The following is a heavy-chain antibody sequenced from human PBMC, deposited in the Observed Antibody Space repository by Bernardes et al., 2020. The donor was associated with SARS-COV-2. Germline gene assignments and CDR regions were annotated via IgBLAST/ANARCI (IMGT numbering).Heavy chain of an antibody. V-gene: IGHV5-51*01. CDR3: ARLSIMGCGGDCYGMDV. D-gene: IGHD2-21*01. CDR1: GYSFTSYW. Sequence: GGSLKISCKGSGYSFTSYWIGWVRQMPGKGLEWMGIIYPGDSDTRYSPSFQGQVTISADKSISTAYLQWSSLKASDTAMYYCARLSIMGCGGDCYGMDVWGQGTTVTVSS. J-gene: IGHJ6*02. CDR2: IYPGDSDT.